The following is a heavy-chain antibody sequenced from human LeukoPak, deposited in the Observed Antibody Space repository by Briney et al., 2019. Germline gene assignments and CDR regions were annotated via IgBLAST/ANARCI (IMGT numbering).Heavy chain of an antibody. V-gene: IGHV3-23*01. J-gene: IGHJ6*02. Sequence: GGSLRLSCAASGFTFSSYAMSWVRQAPGKGLEWVSAISGSGGSTYYADSVKGRFTISRDNSKNTLYLQMNSLRAEDTAVYYCARVQGSGYTIYYYGMDVWGQGTTVTVSS. CDR1: GFTFSSYA. CDR3: ARVQGSGYTIYYYGMDV. D-gene: IGHD3-22*01. CDR2: ISGSGGST.